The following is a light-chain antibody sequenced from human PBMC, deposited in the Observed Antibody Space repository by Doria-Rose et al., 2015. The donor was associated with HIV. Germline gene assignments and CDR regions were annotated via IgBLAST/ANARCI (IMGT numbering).Light chain of an antibody. CDR3: HQYGTSWT. Sequence: EIALTQSPGTLSLSPGERATLSCRASQSFSSTYLAWYQQKPDQAPSLLIYDVSTRATGIPDRFSASGSGTDFTLTINRLEPEDFALYYCHQYGTSWTFGQGTKVEI. V-gene: IGKV3-20*01. J-gene: IGKJ1*01. CDR2: DVS. CDR1: QSFSSTY.